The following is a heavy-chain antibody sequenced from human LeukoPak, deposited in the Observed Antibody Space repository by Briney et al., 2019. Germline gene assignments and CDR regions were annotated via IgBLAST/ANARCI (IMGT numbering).Heavy chain of an antibody. D-gene: IGHD3-10*01. J-gene: IGHJ4*02. CDR1: GFTFSNAW. CDR3: ATGHYYASGSYYSFDY. CDR2: IKSNTDGGTT. V-gene: IGHV3-15*01. Sequence: PGGSLRLSCAASGFTFSNAWMSWVRQAPGKGLEWVGRIKSNTDGGTTDYAAPVKGRFSISRDDSKNTLYLQMNSVKTEDTAVYYCATGHYYASGSYYSFDYWGQGTLVTVSS.